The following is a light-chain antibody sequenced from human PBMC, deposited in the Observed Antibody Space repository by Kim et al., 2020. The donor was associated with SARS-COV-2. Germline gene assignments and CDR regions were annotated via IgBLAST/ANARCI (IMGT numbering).Light chain of an antibody. CDR2: AAS. CDR3: QQSYSLVS. Sequence: DIQMTQSPPSLSASVGDRVTIDCRASQNIGKYLNWYQQKSGKAPKVLIFAASSLQTGVPSRFSGGGSGTQFTLTISSLQPEDIATYYCQQSYSLVSFGGGTKVDIK. CDR1: QNIGKY. J-gene: IGKJ4*01. V-gene: IGKV1-39*01.